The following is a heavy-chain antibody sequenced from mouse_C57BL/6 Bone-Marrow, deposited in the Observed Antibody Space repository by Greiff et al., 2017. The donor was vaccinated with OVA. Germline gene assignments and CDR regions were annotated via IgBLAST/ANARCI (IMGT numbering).Heavy chain of an antibody. J-gene: IGHJ1*03. Sequence: VKVVESGAELARPGASVKLSCKASGYTFTSYGISWVKQRTGQGLEWIGEIYPRSGNTYYNEKFKGKATLTADKSSSTAYMELRSLTSEDSAVYFCARRGYGSSFYWYFDVWGTGTTVTVSS. CDR3: ARRGYGSSFYWYFDV. V-gene: IGHV1-81*01. D-gene: IGHD1-1*01. CDR1: GYTFTSYG. CDR2: IYPRSGNT.